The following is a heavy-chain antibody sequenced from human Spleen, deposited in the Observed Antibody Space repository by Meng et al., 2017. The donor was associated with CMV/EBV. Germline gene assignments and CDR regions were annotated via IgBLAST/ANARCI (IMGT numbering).Heavy chain of an antibody. D-gene: IGHD2-15*01. CDR2: ISYDGSDK. Sequence: GESLKISCAASGFSFNNYGMHWVRQAPGKGLEWVAVISYDGSDKYYADSVTGRFTISRDNGKNTLYLQMNSRRAEDTAVYYCARDVVEGSVWLGYWGQGTLVTVSS. J-gene: IGHJ4*02. CDR1: GFSFNNYG. CDR3: ARDVVEGSVWLGY. V-gene: IGHV3-30*12.